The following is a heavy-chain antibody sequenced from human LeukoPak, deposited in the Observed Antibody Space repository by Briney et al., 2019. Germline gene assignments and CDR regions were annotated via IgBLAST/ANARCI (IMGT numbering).Heavy chain of an antibody. Sequence: GGSLRLSCTASGFTFSSYSVNWVRQAPGKGLEWVSYIASSSSLTYYADSVKGRFTISRDSSKNTLYLQMNSLRADDTAVYYCAKVHYYDSSGMGGFDHWGQGTLVTVSS. D-gene: IGHD3-22*01. CDR1: GFTFSSYS. J-gene: IGHJ4*02. CDR3: AKVHYYDSSGMGGFDH. V-gene: IGHV3-48*01. CDR2: IASSSSLT.